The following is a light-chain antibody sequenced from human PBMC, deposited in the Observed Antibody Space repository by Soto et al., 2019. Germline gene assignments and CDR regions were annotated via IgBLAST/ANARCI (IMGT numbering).Light chain of an antibody. V-gene: IGKV1-39*01. CDR1: QYTGRY. Sequence: DIQMTQSPSSLSASVGDRVTITCRAGQYTGRYLNWYQQKPGKAPKLLIYAASSLHSGVPSRFSGSGSGTDFTLTISSLQPEDFATYSCQQTYRTPLTVGGGTKVDIK. J-gene: IGKJ4*01. CDR2: AAS. CDR3: QQTYRTPLT.